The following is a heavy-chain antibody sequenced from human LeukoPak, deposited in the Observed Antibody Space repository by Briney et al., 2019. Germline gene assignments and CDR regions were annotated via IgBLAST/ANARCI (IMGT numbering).Heavy chain of an antibody. Sequence: GGSLRLSCVASGFSFSDYWMSWVRQAPGKGLEWVASIKTDGSAKYCVDSLKGRFTISRDNAKNSLYLQMNNLRAEDTAVYYCATAPRLSGWDFDYWGQGTLVTVSS. CDR1: GFSFSDYW. CDR3: ATAPRLSGWDFDY. D-gene: IGHD6-19*01. V-gene: IGHV3-7*01. CDR2: IKTDGSAK. J-gene: IGHJ4*02.